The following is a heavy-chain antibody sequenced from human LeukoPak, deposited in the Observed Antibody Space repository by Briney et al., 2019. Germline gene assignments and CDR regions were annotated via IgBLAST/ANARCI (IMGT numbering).Heavy chain of an antibody. CDR1: GFTFTSSA. V-gene: IGHV1-58*01. J-gene: IGHJ5*02. CDR3: AALDYYDSSFHPNWFDP. CDR2: IVVGSGNT. D-gene: IGHD3-22*01. Sequence: SVKVSCTASGFTFTSSAVQWVRQARGQRLEWIGWIVVGSGNTNYAQKFQERVTITRDMSTSTAYMELSSLRSEDTAVYYCAALDYYDSSFHPNWFDPWGQGTLVTVSS.